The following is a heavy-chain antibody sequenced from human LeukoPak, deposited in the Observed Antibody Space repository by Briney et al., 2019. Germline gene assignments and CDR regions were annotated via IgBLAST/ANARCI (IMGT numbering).Heavy chain of an antibody. D-gene: IGHD6-6*01. J-gene: IGHJ4*02. V-gene: IGHV4-39*01. CDR3: ARRRSLSYSSSSGFDH. CDR1: GGSISSSSYY. CDR2: IYYSGST. Sequence: SETLSLTCTVSGGSISSSSYYWGWIRQPPGKGLEWIGSIYYSGSTYYNPSLKSRVTISVDTSKNQFSLKLSSVTAADTAVYYCARRRSLSYSSSSGFDHWGQGTLVTVSS.